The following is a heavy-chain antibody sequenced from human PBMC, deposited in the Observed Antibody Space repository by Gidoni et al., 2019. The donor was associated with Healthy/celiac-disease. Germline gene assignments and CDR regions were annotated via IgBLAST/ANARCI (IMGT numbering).Heavy chain of an antibody. CDR3: AREVLDDYYDSSGYHFDY. V-gene: IGHV4-30-2*01. Sequence: QLQLQESGSGLVKTSQTLSLTCAVSGGSISRGGYSWSWIRQPPGKGLEWIGYIYHSGSTYYNPSLKSRVTISVDRSKNQFSLKLSSVTAADTAVYYCAREVLDDYYDSSGYHFDYWGQGTLVTVSS. CDR1: GGSISRGGYS. D-gene: IGHD3-22*01. J-gene: IGHJ4*02. CDR2: IYHSGST.